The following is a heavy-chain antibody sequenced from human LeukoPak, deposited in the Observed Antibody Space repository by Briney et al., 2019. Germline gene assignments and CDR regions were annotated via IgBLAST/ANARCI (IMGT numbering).Heavy chain of an antibody. V-gene: IGHV1-2*02. D-gene: IGHD6-19*01. CDR3: ARDVSLVAVAGANLDY. CDR2: INPNSGGT. Sequence: GPSVKVSCKASGYTFTGYYMHWVRQAPGQGLEWMGWINPNSGGTNYAQKFQGRVTMTRDTSISTAYMELSRLRSDDTAVYYCARDVSLVAVAGANLDYWGQGTLVTVSS. CDR1: GYTFTGYY. J-gene: IGHJ4*02.